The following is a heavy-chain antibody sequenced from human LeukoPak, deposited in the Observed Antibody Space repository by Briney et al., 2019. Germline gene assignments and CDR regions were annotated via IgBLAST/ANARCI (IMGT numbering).Heavy chain of an antibody. Sequence: GESPKISCMGSGYIFTSYWIGWVRQMPGKGLEWMGIIDPGTSATRYSPSFQGQVTISVDKSIRTAYLQWSSLKSSDTAIYYCARRRVVPKFFFGLDFWGQGTTVTVSS. CDR2: IDPGTSAT. J-gene: IGHJ6*02. V-gene: IGHV5-51*01. CDR1: GYIFTSYW. D-gene: IGHD2-2*01. CDR3: ARRRVVPKFFFGLDF.